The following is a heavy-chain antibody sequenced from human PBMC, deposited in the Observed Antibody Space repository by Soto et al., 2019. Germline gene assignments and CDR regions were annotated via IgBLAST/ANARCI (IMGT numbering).Heavy chain of an antibody. CDR2: IYWNDDK. V-gene: IGHV2-5*01. J-gene: IGHJ5*02. Sequence: QITLKESGPTLVKPTQTLTLTCTFSGFSLTTSGVGVGWIRQPPGKALEWLALIYWNDDKRYSPSLKSMLTITKDTSKNQMVLAMTNMDPVDTATYYCAHHTKTPATNWFDPWGLGTLVTVSS. D-gene: IGHD2-2*01. CDR3: AHHTKTPATNWFDP. CDR1: GFSLTTSGVG.